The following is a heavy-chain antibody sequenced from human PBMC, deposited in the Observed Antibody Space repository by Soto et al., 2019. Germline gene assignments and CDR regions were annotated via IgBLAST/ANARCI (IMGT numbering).Heavy chain of an antibody. CDR1: GFTFSRYT. CDR3: ARDRPCFGSDSRLGGPLVPYYFDP. D-gene: IGHD3-3*01. V-gene: IGHV3-48*02. Sequence: EVQLVESGGTLVQPGGSLRLSCAASGFTFSRYTMNCVRQAPGKGLEWISYIRSRSRTINYADSVRGRYTVSRDNAKDALVLRMTSVRHEEPGLDSCARDRPCFGSDSRLGGPLVPYYFDPFGQGTLVAVSS. J-gene: IGHJ4*02. CDR2: IRSRSRTI.